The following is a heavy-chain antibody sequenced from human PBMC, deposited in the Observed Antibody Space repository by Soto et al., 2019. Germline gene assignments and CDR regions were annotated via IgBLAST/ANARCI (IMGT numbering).Heavy chain of an antibody. J-gene: IGHJ4*02. CDR3: VSLWSVTGSRDY. CDR2: IRDRVHSYST. V-gene: IGHV3-72*01. CDR1: GLTFSDHY. Sequence: EVQLVESGGGLVQPGGSLRLSCAVSGLTFSDHYMGWVRQAPGKGLDWVGRIRDRVHSYSTEYAASVKGRFTISRDDSRNSLSLQMNSRKMEDTAVFYCVSLWSVTGSRDYWGRGTLVTVSS. D-gene: IGHD2-21*01.